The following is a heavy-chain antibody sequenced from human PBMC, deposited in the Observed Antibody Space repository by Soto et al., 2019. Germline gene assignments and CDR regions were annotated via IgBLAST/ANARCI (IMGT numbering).Heavy chain of an antibody. D-gene: IGHD6-13*01. Sequence: KFQDRVTITRDTSASTVYMELSSLRSEDTAVYYCARDRYSSSWYVGPFDYWGQGTLVTVSS. CDR3: ARDRYSSSWYVGPFDY. V-gene: IGHV1-3*01. J-gene: IGHJ4*02.